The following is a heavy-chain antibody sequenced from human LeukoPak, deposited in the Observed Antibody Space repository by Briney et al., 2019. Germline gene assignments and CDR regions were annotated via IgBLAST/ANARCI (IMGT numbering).Heavy chain of an antibody. CDR3: SKTIAVADPTDY. CDR2: MSSDGSDI. Sequence: PGGSLRPTCAASGFTFSRYGMHWVHQAPGKGLEWLAVMSSDGSDIYYADSVKGRFTISRDNSKNTLYLQMNSLRAEDTAVYYCSKTIAVADPTDYWGQGTPVTVSS. V-gene: IGHV3-30*18. J-gene: IGHJ4*02. D-gene: IGHD6-19*01. CDR1: GFTFSRYG.